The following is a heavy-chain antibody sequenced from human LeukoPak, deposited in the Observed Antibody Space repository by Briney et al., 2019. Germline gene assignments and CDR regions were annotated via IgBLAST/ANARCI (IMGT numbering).Heavy chain of an antibody. D-gene: IGHD2-21*02. V-gene: IGHV4-59*08. CDR1: GDSISDYY. Sequence: SETLSLTCSVSGDSISDYYWNWLRQPPGKGMEWIGYIYYSGSTNYSPSLKSRVTISVDKSKNQFSLKLSSVTAADTAIYYCARRRKVPAPRAGDAFDIWGQGTMVTVSS. J-gene: IGHJ3*02. CDR3: ARRRKVPAPRAGDAFDI. CDR2: IYYSGST.